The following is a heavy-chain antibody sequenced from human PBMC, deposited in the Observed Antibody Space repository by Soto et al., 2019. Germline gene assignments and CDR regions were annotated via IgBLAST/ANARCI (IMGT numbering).Heavy chain of an antibody. CDR2: IYYSGST. Sequence: SETLSLTCTVSGGSISSSSYYWGWIRQPPGKGLEWIGSIYYSGSTYYNPSLKSRVTTSVDTSKNQFSLKLSSVTAADTAVYYCASSYSGYDSAYYYMDVWGKGTTVTVSS. CDR3: ASSYSGYDSAYYYMDV. D-gene: IGHD5-12*01. J-gene: IGHJ6*03. V-gene: IGHV4-39*01. CDR1: GGSISSSSYY.